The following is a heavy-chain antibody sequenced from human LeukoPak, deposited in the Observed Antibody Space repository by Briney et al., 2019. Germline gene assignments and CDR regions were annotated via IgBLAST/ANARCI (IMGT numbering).Heavy chain of an antibody. CDR3: ARDETPGDYGFDY. J-gene: IGHJ4*01. D-gene: IGHD4-17*01. Sequence: ASVKVSCKASGGTFSSYAISWVRQAPGQGLEWMGRIIPIFGIANYAQKFQGRVTITADKSTSTAYMELSSLRAEDTAVYYCARDETPGDYGFDYWGQGTLVTVSS. V-gene: IGHV1-69*04. CDR2: IIPIFGIA. CDR1: GGTFSSYA.